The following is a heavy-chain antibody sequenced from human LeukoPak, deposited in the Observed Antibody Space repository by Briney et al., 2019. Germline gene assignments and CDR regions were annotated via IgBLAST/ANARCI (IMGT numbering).Heavy chain of an antibody. Sequence: GGSLRLSCAASGFTFSSYSMNWVRHAPGKGLEWVSSISSSSSYIYYADSVKGRFTTSRDNAKNSLYLQMNSLRAEDTAVYYCATGFSDAFDIWGQGTMVTVSS. D-gene: IGHD3-3*01. CDR3: ATGFSDAFDI. CDR1: GFTFSSYS. J-gene: IGHJ3*02. V-gene: IGHV3-21*04. CDR2: ISSSSSYI.